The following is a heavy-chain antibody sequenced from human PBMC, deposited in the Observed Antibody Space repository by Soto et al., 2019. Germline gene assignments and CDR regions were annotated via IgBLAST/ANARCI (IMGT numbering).Heavy chain of an antibody. V-gene: IGHV4-31*03. CDR3: ARDFYDSRQGYGMDV. CDR1: GGSISSGGYY. Sequence: SETLSLTCTVSGGSISSGGYYWSWIRQHPGKGLEWIGYIYYSGSTYYNPSLKSRVTISVDTSKNQFSLKLSSVTAADTAVYYCARDFYDSRQGYGMDVWGQGTTVTVSS. CDR2: IYYSGST. J-gene: IGHJ6*02. D-gene: IGHD3-22*01.